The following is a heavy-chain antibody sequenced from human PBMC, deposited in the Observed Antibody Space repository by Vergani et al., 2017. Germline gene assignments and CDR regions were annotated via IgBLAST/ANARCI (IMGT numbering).Heavy chain of an antibody. CDR3: AGDYRSDRWSYY. CDR1: GGSISTSTSY. CDR2: IHHTGRT. Sequence: QLQLQESCPGLVKPSETLSLICTVSGGSISTSTSYWTWIRQPPGRGLEWIGTIHHTGRTFNSPSLKSRITMYADTSKNQFSLELKSVTAADTAVYFCAGDYRSDRWSYYWGQGTLVTVSS. J-gene: IGHJ4*02. V-gene: IGHV4-39*02. D-gene: IGHD3-3*01.